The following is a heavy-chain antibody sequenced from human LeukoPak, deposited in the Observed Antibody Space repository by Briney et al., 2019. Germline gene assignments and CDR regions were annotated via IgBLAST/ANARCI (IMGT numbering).Heavy chain of an antibody. CDR3: ARGATGYNSGWYGVDY. J-gene: IGHJ4*02. D-gene: IGHD6-19*01. Sequence: ASVKVSCKASGYTFTSYYMHWVRQAPGQGLEWMGWINPNSGVTHYAPNFQGRVTIISDTSITTVFLEMNRLRSDDTAVYYCARGATGYNSGWYGVDYWGQGTLVTVSS. V-gene: IGHV1-2*02. CDR1: GYTFTSYY. CDR2: INPNSGVT.